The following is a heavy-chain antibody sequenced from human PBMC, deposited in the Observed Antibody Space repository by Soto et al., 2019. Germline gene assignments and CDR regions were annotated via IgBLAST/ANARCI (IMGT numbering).Heavy chain of an antibody. D-gene: IGHD1-26*01. CDR3: AKGLLAIVGTTLPRDAFNI. V-gene: IGHV3-30*18. CDR2: ISHDRSYK. J-gene: IGHJ3*02. CDR1: GFSFTTYV. Sequence: EESLRLSCAAFGFSFTTYVMHWVRQAPGKGLEWVGVISHDRSYKYYGDAVKGRFTISRDTSKNAVYLEMNSLRPEDTAVYYCAKGLLAIVGTTLPRDAFNIWGQGTMVTVSS.